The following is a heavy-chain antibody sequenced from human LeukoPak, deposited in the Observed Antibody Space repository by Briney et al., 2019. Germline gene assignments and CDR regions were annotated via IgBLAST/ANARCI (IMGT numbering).Heavy chain of an antibody. J-gene: IGHJ4*02. Sequence: ASVKVSCKASGYTFTSYDINRVRQATGQGLEWMGWMNPNSGNTGYAQKFQGRVTMTRNTSMSTAYMELSSLRSEDTAVYYCARGRGKAYCGGDCYPDCWGQGTLVTVSS. V-gene: IGHV1-8*01. CDR2: MNPNSGNT. CDR1: GYTFTSYD. CDR3: ARGRGKAYCGGDCYPDC. D-gene: IGHD2-21*02.